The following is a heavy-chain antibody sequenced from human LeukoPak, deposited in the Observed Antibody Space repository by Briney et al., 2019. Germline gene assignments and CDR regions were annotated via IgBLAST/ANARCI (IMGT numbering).Heavy chain of an antibody. J-gene: IGHJ6*01. CDR2: IFYTGSI. CDR1: GGSISSISYY. CDR3: ASLADWGYNYLNFGMDG. D-gene: IGHD5-24*01. V-gene: IGHV4-39*02. Sequence: SETLSLTCTVSGGSISSISYYFGWIRQPPVQRLEYIWSIFYTGSIYYNTFLKSRVTSSVDTFKSYFSLKLGSVTAADTVVYYCASLADWGYNYLNFGMDGWGQGSTVTVSS.